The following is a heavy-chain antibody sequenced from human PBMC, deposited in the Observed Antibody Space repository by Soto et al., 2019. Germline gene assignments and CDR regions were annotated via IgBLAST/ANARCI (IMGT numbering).Heavy chain of an antibody. D-gene: IGHD3-22*01. V-gene: IGHV3-66*01. CDR2: IYSGGST. CDR3: ARGVPYYYDSSGYPSPRFYFDY. Sequence: GGSLRLSCAASGFTVSSNYMSWVRQAPGKGLEWVSVIYSGGSTYYADSMKGRFTISRDNSKNTLYLQMNSLRAEDTAVYYCARGVPYYYDSSGYPSPRFYFDYWGQGTLVTVSS. J-gene: IGHJ4*02. CDR1: GFTVSSNY.